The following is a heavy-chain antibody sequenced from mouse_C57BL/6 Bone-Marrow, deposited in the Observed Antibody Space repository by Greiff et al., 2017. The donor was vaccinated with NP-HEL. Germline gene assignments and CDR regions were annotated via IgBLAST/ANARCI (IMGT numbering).Heavy chain of an antibody. V-gene: IGHV1-81*01. CDR1: GCTFTSYG. J-gene: IGHJ3*01. Sequence: QVQLQQSGAELARPGASVKLSCKASGCTFTSYGISWVKQRTGQGLEWIGEIYPRSGNTYYNEKFKGKATLTADKSSSTAYMELRSLTSEDSAVYFCASIYYYGSSYSAWFAYWGQGTLVTVSA. CDR3: ASIYYYGSSYSAWFAY. D-gene: IGHD1-1*01. CDR2: IYPRSGNT.